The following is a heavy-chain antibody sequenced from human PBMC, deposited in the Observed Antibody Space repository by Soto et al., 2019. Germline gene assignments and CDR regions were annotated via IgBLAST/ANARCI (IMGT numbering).Heavy chain of an antibody. D-gene: IGHD3-10*01. V-gene: IGHV4-34*01. J-gene: IGHJ6*02. Sequence: PWETLSPTCAVYGGSFSSYYWNWIRQPPGKGLEWIGEINHSGSTNYNPSHKSRVTISVDTSKNQFSLKLSSVTAADTAVYYCGRGDTGQVLLWFGELSSYYYGMDVWGQGTTVTVSS. CDR3: GRGDTGQVLLWFGELSSYYYGMDV. CDR1: GGSFSSYY. CDR2: INHSGST.